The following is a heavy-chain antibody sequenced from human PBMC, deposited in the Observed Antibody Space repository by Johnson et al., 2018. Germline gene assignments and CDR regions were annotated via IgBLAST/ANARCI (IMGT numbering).Heavy chain of an antibody. J-gene: IGHJ3*01. CDR2: VRGDGSST. CDR3: AKDRYTHVRSGYD. D-gene: IGHD5-12*01. Sequence: LVESGGGLVQPGGSLRLSCAASGFTFSNYAMNWVRQAPGKGLEWVSSVRGDGSSTYNEDSVKGRFIISRDNSKNMLYLQRNSLRAEDTAVYYCAKDRYTHVRSGYDWGQGTMVTVSS. V-gene: IGHV3-23*04. CDR1: GFTFSNYA.